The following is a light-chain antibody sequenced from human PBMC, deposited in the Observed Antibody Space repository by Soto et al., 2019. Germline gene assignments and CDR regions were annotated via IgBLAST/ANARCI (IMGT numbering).Light chain of an antibody. CDR1: QDIKKY. CDR3: QQYDDVPIT. Sequence: DIQMTQSPSSLSASVGDRVTITCQASQDIKKYLNWYQQKPGEAPRLLIFEVSDLQKGVPSRFSGSGSGTDFTFTISSLQHEDNETYYCQQYDDVPITLGGGTKVDIK. J-gene: IGKJ4*01. CDR2: EVS. V-gene: IGKV1-33*01.